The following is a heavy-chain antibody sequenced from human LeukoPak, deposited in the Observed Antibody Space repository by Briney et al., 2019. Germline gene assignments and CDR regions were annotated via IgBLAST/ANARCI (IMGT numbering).Heavy chain of an antibody. CDR1: GFTFSSYA. Sequence: PGRSLRLSCAASGFTFSSYAMHWVRQAPGKGLEWVAVISYDGSSKYYADSVKGRFTISRDNSKNTLYLQMNSLRAEDTAVYYCARDPKKYYDFWSGTLYYFDYWGQGTLVTVSS. CDR2: ISYDGSSK. D-gene: IGHD3-3*01. CDR3: ARDPKKYYDFWSGTLYYFDY. J-gene: IGHJ4*02. V-gene: IGHV3-30-3*01.